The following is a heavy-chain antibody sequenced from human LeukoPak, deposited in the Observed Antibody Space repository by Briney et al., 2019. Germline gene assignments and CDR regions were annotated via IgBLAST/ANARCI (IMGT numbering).Heavy chain of an antibody. D-gene: IGHD6-19*01. J-gene: IGHJ4*02. V-gene: IGHV3-21*01. CDR3: ARGPRKGYSSGWYEGGYYFDY. CDR2: ISSSSSYI. Sequence: GGTLRLSCAASGFTFSSYSMNWVRQAPGKGLEWVSSISSSSSYIYYADSVKGRFTVSRDNAKNSLYLQMNSLRAEDTAVYYCARGPRKGYSSGWYEGGYYFDYWGQGTLVTVSS. CDR1: GFTFSSYS.